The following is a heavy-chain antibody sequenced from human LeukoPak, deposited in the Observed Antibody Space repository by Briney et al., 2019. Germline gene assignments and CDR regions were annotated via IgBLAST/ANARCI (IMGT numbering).Heavy chain of an antibody. CDR2: INHSGST. D-gene: IGHD3-10*01. J-gene: IGHJ4*02. CDR1: GGSFSGYY. Sequence: SETLSLTCAVYGGSFSGYYWSWIRRPPGKGLEWIGEINHSGSTNYNPSLKSRVTIPVDTSKNQFSLKLSSVTAADTAVYYCARGGFVRTDLYYFDYWGQGTLVTVSS. V-gene: IGHV4-34*01. CDR3: ARGGFVRTDLYYFDY.